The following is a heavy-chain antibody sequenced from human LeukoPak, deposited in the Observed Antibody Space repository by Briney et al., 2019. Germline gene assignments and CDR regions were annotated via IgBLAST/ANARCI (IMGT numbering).Heavy chain of an antibody. CDR2: IGNSGTST. V-gene: IGHV3-23*01. CDR1: GITFGNSA. Sequence: GGSLRLSCAASGITFGNSAMSWVRQAPGKGLEWVSTIGNSGTSTYYADSVKGRFTISRDNSKNTLYLQMNSLRAEDTAIYYCAKGSKGTYDYWGQGTLVTVSS. J-gene: IGHJ4*02. CDR3: AKGSKGTYDY.